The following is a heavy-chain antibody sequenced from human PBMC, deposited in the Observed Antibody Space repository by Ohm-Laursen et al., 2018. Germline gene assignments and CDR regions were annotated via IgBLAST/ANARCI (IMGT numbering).Heavy chain of an antibody. CDR1: GGSISSYY. CDR2: IYYSGST. CDR3: AREDWNYYFDY. J-gene: IGHJ4*02. V-gene: IGHV4-59*01. D-gene: IGHD1-7*01. Sequence: GTLSLTCTVSGGSISSYYWSWIRQPPGKGLEWIGYIYYSGSTNYNPSLKSRVTISVDTSKNQFSLKLSSVTAADTAVYYCAREDWNYYFDYWGQGTLVTVSS.